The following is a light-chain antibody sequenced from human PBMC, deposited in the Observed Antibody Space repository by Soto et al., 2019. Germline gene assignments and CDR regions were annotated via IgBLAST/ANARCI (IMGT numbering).Light chain of an antibody. J-gene: IGKJ5*01. CDR3: QHFGGTTFT. V-gene: IGKV3-20*01. CDR1: QSVSSSY. Sequence: EVVLTQVPGTLSLSPGERATLSCRPSQSVSSSYLAWYQQRPGQTPSLLIYVASTRATGIPDRFSGSGSGTHFTLTISRLEPGDFAVYYCQHFGGTTFTFGQGTRLEIK. CDR2: VAS.